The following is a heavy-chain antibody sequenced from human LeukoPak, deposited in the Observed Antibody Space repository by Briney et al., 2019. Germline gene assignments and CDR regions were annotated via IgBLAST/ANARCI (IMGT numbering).Heavy chain of an antibody. CDR1: GFTFSDSY. CDR2: ISGSASDV. J-gene: IGHJ4*02. CDR3: SRDPRHNDY. Sequence: GGSLRLSCAASGFTFSDSYMTWIRQAPGKGVELLSYISGSASDVNYIDSVRGRFTISRDNAKNSLYLHMNSLTVEDTAIYYCSRDPRHNDYWGQGTLVTVSS. V-gene: IGHV3-11*04.